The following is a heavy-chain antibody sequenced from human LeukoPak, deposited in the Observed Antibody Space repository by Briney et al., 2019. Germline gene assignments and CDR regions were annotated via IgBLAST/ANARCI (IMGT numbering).Heavy chain of an antibody. CDR3: ARPLGTGSGWYRDRDAFDI. J-gene: IGHJ3*02. D-gene: IGHD6-19*01. V-gene: IGHV1-18*01. Sequence: ASVKVSCKASGYTFTSYGISWVRQAPGQGLEWMGWISAYNGNTNYAQKLQGGVTMTTDTSTSTAYMELRSLRSDDTAVYYCARPLGTGSGWYRDRDAFDIWGQGTMVTVSS. CDR2: ISAYNGNT. CDR1: GYTFTSYG.